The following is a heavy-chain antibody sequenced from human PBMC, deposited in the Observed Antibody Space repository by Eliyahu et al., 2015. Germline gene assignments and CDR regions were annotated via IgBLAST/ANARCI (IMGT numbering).Heavy chain of an antibody. CDR2: IKQDGNEK. V-gene: IGHV3-7*03. D-gene: IGHD2-2*01. CDR3: ARVRGSCRSTSCSYWGFKDPNDAFDI. CDR1: GFTFXIYW. J-gene: IGHJ3*02. Sequence: EVQLVESGGGLVQPGGSLRLSCAASGFTFXIYWXTWXXXAPXKGLEWVANIKQDGNEKYYVDSVKGRFTISRDNAKNSLYLQMNSLRAEDTAVYYCARVRGSCRSTSCSYWGFKDPNDAFDIWGQGTMVTVSS.